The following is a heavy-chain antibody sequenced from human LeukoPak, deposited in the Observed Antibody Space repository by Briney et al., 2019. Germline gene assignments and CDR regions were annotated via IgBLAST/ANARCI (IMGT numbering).Heavy chain of an antibody. J-gene: IGHJ4*02. CDR3: ARLPIGDPFDY. CDR1: GYTFTGYY. D-gene: IGHD2-21*02. CDR2: INPNSGGT. Sequence: SVKVSFKASGYTFTGYYMHWVRPAPGQGLEWMGWINPNSGGTNYAQKFQGRVTMTRDTSISTAYMELSRLRSDDTAVYYCARLPIGDPFDYWGQGTLVTVSS. V-gene: IGHV1-2*02.